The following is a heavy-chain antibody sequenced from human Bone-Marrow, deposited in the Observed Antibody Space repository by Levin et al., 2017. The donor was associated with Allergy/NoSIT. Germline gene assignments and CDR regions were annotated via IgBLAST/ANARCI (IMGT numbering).Heavy chain of an antibody. J-gene: IGHJ4*02. Sequence: HAGGSLRLSCAASGFTFSSYGIHWVRQAPGKGLEWVAVISYDGSNKYYANSVKGRFTISRDNSKNTLTLQMNSLRAEDTAVYYCAKAGPLPQTVTTLDYWGQGTLVTVSS. CDR1: GFTFSSYG. CDR2: ISYDGSNK. D-gene: IGHD4-17*01. V-gene: IGHV3-30*18. CDR3: AKAGPLPQTVTTLDY.